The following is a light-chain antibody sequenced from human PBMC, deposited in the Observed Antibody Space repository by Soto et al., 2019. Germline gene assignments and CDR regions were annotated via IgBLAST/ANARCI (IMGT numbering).Light chain of an antibody. CDR2: DVD. Sequence: HSALTQSRSLSGTPGQSVTISCAGTSSDIGAYDLVSWYQQHPGKAPRLIISDVDKRPSGVPDRFSGSKSGNTASLTISGLQAEDEADYYCSTYADRYTPVFGGGTKLTVL. CDR3: STYADRYTPV. J-gene: IGLJ2*01. V-gene: IGLV2-11*01. CDR1: SSDIGAYDL.